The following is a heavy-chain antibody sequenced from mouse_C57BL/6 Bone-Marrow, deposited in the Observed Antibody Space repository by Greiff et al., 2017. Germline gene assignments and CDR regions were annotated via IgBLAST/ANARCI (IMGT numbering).Heavy chain of an antibody. CDR3: ARSLLWSFAY. J-gene: IGHJ3*01. CDR1: GFTFSSYG. D-gene: IGHD2-1*01. Sequence: EVKVVESGGDLVKPGGSLKLSCAASGFTFSSYGMSWVRQTPDKRLEWVATISSGGSYTYYPDSVKGRFTISRDNAKNTLYRQMSSLKSEDTAMYYCARSLLWSFAYWGQGTLVTVSA. CDR2: ISSGGSYT. V-gene: IGHV5-6*01.